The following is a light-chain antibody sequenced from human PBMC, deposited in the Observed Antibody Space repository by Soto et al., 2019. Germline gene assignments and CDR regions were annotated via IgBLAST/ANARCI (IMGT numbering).Light chain of an antibody. CDR2: GAS. Sequence: EIEMTQSPSTLSVSPRDRATLSCRASQSVNINLAWYQQKPGQAPRLLIQGASTRATGIPDRFSGSGSGTDFTLTISRVEPEDFALYYCQQYGTSLWTFGQGTKVDI. V-gene: IGKV3-20*01. CDR1: QSVNIN. CDR3: QQYGTSLWT. J-gene: IGKJ1*01.